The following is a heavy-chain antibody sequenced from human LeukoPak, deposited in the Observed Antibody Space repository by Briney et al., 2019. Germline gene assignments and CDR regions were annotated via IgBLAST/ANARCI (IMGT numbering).Heavy chain of an antibody. J-gene: IGHJ4*02. CDR2: VSGSGGST. D-gene: IGHD5-24*01. Sequence: PGGSLRLSCGASGFTFSNYAMSWVRQAPGKGLEWVSAVSGSGGSTYYADSVKGRFTISRDNSKNTLYLQMNSLRAEDTAVYYCAKRGMTTIKEGFDYWGQGTLVTLSS. CDR3: AKRGMTTIKEGFDY. V-gene: IGHV3-23*01. CDR1: GFTFSNYA.